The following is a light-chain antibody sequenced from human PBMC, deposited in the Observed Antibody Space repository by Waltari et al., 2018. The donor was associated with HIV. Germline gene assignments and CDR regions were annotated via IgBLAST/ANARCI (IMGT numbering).Light chain of an antibody. CDR3: SSYTSSSTLYV. J-gene: IGLJ1*01. CDR2: EVN. CDR1: SSDVGGYNS. V-gene: IGLV2-14*01. Sequence: QSALTQPASVSGSPGQSITISCTGTSSDVGGYNSVSWYQQRPGKAPTLMISEVNNRPQGVSNRFSGSKSGNTASLTISGLQAEDEADYYCSSYTSSSTLYVCGTGTKVTVL.